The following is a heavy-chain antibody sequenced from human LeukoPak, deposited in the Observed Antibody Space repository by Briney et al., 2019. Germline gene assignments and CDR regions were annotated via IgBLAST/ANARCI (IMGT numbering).Heavy chain of an antibody. CDR1: GFTFDDYA. J-gene: IGHJ6*03. D-gene: IGHD3-10*01. V-gene: IGHV3-21*01. CDR3: AATAWGSGSYGFYYYYTDV. CDR2: ISSSSSYI. Sequence: GGSLRLSCAASGFTFDDYAMHWVRQAPGKGLEWVSSISSSSSYIYYADSVKGRFTISRDNAKNSLYLQMNSLRAEDTAVYYCAATAWGSGSYGFYYYYTDVWGKGTTVTISS.